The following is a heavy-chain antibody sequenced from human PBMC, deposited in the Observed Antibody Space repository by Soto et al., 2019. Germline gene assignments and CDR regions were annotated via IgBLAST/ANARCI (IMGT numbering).Heavy chain of an antibody. CDR3: VRATYFSDSSRYTRYFVY. CDR1: GFNLSDHY. Sequence: HPGGSLRLSCSGSGFNLSDHYIDWVRQAPGKXLEWVGRSRDKAQGYSTAYAASVKGSFTTSRDDPKNSGYLQMNSMKTEDTAVYYSVRATYFSDSSRYTRYFVYWVKEALVTVSS. D-gene: IGHD3-22*01. J-gene: IGHJ4*02. CDR2: SRDKAQGYST. V-gene: IGHV3-72*01.